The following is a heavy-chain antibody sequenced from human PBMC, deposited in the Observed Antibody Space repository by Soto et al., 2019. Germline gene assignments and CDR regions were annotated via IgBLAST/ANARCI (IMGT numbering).Heavy chain of an antibody. J-gene: IGHJ4*02. CDR3: VRRSTNSDYCLDY. D-gene: IGHD4-4*01. Sequence: ASVKVSCKASGYTFTGHYMHWVRQAPGQGLEWMGWIYPKSGGTKYAQKFQSRVTMTRDTSISTAYMELSRLRSDDTAVYYCVRRSTNSDYCLDYRGQGHPVT. V-gene: IGHV1-2*02. CDR2: IYPKSGGT. CDR1: GYTFTGHY.